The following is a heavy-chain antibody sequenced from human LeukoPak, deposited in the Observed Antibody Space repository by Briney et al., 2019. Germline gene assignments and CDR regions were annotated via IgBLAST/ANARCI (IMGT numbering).Heavy chain of an antibody. CDR2: ISSSSSYI. CDR1: GFTFSSYS. J-gene: IGHJ4*02. CDR3: ARARDYGARYYFDY. D-gene: IGHD4-17*01. V-gene: IGHV3-21*01. Sequence: GGSLRLSCAASGFTFSSYSMNWVRQAPGKGLEWVSSISSSSSYIYYADSVKGRFTISGDNAKNSLYLQMNSLRAEDTAVYYCARARDYGARYYFDYWGQGTLVTVSS.